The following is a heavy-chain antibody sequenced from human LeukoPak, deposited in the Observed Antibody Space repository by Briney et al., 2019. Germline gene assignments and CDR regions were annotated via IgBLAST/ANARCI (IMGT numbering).Heavy chain of an antibody. Sequence: GGSLRLSCAASGFTVSSNYMSWARQAPGKGLEWVSVIYSGGSTYYADSVKGRFTISRDNSKNTVYLQMNSLRAEDTAVYYCARDLNYDSASWGQGTLVTVSS. D-gene: IGHD3-22*01. CDR2: IYSGGST. J-gene: IGHJ5*02. V-gene: IGHV3-53*01. CDR1: GFTVSSNY. CDR3: ARDLNYDSAS.